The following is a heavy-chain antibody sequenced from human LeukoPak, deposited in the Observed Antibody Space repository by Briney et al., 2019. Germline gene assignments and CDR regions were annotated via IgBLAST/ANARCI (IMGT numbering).Heavy chain of an antibody. CDR3: AKDIQLST. V-gene: IGHV3-23*01. CDR1: GFTFRDAA. Sequence: GGSLRLSCAVSGFTFRDAAMTWVRQAPGKGLEWVSLISSSGNNAYYADSVKGRFTISRDNPKNTLSLQMNSLRVEDTAIYYCAKDIQLSTWGLGTMVTVSS. D-gene: IGHD5-24*01. J-gene: IGHJ3*01. CDR2: ISSSGNNA.